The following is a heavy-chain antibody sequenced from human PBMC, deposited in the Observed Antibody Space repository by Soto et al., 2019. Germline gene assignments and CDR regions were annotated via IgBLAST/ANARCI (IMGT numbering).Heavy chain of an antibody. D-gene: IGHD6-19*01. Sequence: PGGSLRLSCAASGFTFSSYAMSWVRQAPGKGLEWVAVIWYDGSNKYYADSVKGRFTISRDNSKNTLYLQMNSLRAEDTAVYYCARCIAVAVTGFDYWGQGTLVTVSS. CDR2: IWYDGSNK. CDR3: ARCIAVAVTGFDY. J-gene: IGHJ4*02. CDR1: GFTFSSYA. V-gene: IGHV3-33*08.